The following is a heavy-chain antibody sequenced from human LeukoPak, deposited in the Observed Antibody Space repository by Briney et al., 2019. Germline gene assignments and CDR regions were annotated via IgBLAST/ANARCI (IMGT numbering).Heavy chain of an antibody. CDR3: AKTQDGGRYYYDSSGYTKDY. CDR1: GFTFSSYA. J-gene: IGHJ4*02. V-gene: IGHV3-23*01. CDR2: ISCSGGST. Sequence: GGSLRLSCAASGFTFSSYAMSWVRQAPGRGREWVSDISCSGGSTYYADSVRGRFTISRDNSKNTLYLQMNRLRAEDTAVYYCAKTQDGGRYYYDSSGYTKDYWGQGTLVTVSS. D-gene: IGHD3-22*01.